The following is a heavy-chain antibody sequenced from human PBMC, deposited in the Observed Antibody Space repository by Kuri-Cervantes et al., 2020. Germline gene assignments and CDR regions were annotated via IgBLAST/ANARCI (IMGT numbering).Heavy chain of an antibody. D-gene: IGHD6-13*01. V-gene: IGHV1-8*01. Sequence: ASVKVSCKASGYTFTSYDINWVRQATGQGLEWMGWMNPNSGNTGYAQKFQGRVTMTRNTSISTAYMELSSLRSEDTAVYYCANLRGSSSWYADYYYGMDVWGQGTTVTVSS. J-gene: IGHJ6*02. CDR3: ANLRGSSSWYADYYYGMDV. CDR1: GYTFTSYD. CDR2: MNPNSGNT.